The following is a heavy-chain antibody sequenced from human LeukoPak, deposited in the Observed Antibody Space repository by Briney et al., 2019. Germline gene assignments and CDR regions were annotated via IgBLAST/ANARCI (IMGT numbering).Heavy chain of an antibody. J-gene: IGHJ6*03. CDR3: ARDSPYYYGSGSATYYMDV. CDR1: DGSISGYS. D-gene: IGHD3-10*01. V-gene: IGHV4-59*01. Sequence: SETLSLTCTVSDGSISGYSWSWIRQPPGKGLEWIGYIYYSGSTNYNPSLKSRVTISVDTSKNQFSLKLSSVTAADTAVYYCARDSPYYYGSGSATYYMDVWGKGTTVTISS. CDR2: IYYSGST.